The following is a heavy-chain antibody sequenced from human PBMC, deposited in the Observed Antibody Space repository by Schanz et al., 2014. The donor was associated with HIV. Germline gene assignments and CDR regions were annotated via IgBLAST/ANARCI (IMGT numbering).Heavy chain of an antibody. CDR3: AWHYFDF. J-gene: IGHJ4*02. CDR2: IKSKTDGETT. Sequence: EVQLVESGGGLVKRGGSLRLSCAASGFTFTNAWMSWVRQAPGEGLEWIGRIKSKTDGETTDYAARVKGRFTVSRDDSKNTLYLQMSSLKTEDTAVYFCAWHYFDFWGQGTLVTVSS. CDR1: GFTFTNAW. V-gene: IGHV3-15*01.